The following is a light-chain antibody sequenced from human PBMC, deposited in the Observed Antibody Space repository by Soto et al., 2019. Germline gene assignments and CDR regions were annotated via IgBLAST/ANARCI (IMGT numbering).Light chain of an antibody. Sequence: EIVLTQSPGTLSLSPGERVTLSCRASLSVSSSYLAWYQQKPGQGPRLLIYGASSRSTGIAARFSGSGAGTDFTLTISRLEPEDVAVYYCQQYGSSPPITFGQGTRLEIK. V-gene: IGKV3-20*01. CDR3: QQYGSSPPIT. CDR2: GAS. CDR1: LSVSSSY. J-gene: IGKJ5*01.